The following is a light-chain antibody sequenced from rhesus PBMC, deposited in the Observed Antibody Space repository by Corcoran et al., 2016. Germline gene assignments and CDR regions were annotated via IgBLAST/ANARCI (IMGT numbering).Light chain of an antibody. J-gene: IGKJ3*01. CDR1: QSISNW. Sequence: DIQMTQSPSSLSASVGDTVTITCRASQSISNWLAWYQQKPGKAPKLVIYKASTLQTGVPSRFSGSGAGTDFTLTISSRQSEDFATYYCQHYGSREFTFGPGTKLDIK. CDR3: QHYGSREFT. CDR2: KAS. V-gene: IGKV1-22*01.